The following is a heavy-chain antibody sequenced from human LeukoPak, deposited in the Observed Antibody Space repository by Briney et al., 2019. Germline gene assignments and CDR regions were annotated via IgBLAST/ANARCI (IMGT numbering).Heavy chain of an antibody. CDR1: GFTFSRFW. CDR3: AIQPLYCSSTSCYWAYYYYGMDV. Sequence: GGSLRLSCAASGFTFSRFWMSWVRQAPGKGLEWVANIKQDGSEKYYVDSVKGRFTISRDNAKNSLYLKMNSLRAEDTAVYYCAIQPLYCSSTSCYWAYYYYGMDVWGQGTTVTVSS. J-gene: IGHJ6*02. D-gene: IGHD2-2*01. CDR2: IKQDGSEK. V-gene: IGHV3-7*01.